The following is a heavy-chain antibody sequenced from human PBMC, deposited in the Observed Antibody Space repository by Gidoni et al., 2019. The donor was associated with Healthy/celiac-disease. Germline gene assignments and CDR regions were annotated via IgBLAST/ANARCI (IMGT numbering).Heavy chain of an antibody. J-gene: IGHJ5*02. CDR3: ARHYDFWSGSARWFDP. CDR2: IYYSGST. D-gene: IGHD3-3*01. Sequence: QVQLQESGPGLVKSSETLSLTCTVSGDSISSYYWSWIRQPPGKGLEWIGYIYYSGSTNYNPSLKSRVTISVDTSKNQFSLKLNSVTAADTAVYYCARHYDFWSGSARWFDPWGQGTLVTVSS. CDR1: GDSISSYY. V-gene: IGHV4-59*08.